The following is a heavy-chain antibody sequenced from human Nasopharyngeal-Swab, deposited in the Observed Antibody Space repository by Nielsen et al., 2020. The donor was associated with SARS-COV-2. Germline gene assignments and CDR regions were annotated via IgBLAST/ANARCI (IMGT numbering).Heavy chain of an antibody. CDR3: ARVGKVAVAAARGYYYGMDV. D-gene: IGHD6-19*01. CDR1: GFTFSSYW. V-gene: IGHV3-7*01. Sequence: GESLKISCAASGFTFSSYWMSWVRQAPGKGLEWVANIKQDGSEKYYVDSVKGRFTISRDNAKNSLYLQMNSLRAEDTAVYYCARVGKVAVAAARGYYYGMDVWGQGTTVTVSS. J-gene: IGHJ6*02. CDR2: IKQDGSEK.